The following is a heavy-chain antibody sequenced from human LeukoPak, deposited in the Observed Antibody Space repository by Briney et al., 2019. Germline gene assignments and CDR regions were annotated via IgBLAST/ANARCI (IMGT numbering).Heavy chain of an antibody. CDR3: AAQQLVEGWFDR. Sequence: ASVKVSCKASGGTLSSYAISWVRPAPGQGLEWRGGIIPIFGTANYAQKFQGRVTITADESTSTAYMELSRLRSEDTAVYYCAAQQLVEGWFDRWGQGTLVTVSS. D-gene: IGHD6-13*01. J-gene: IGHJ5*02. V-gene: IGHV1-69*13. CDR1: GGTLSSYA. CDR2: IIPIFGTA.